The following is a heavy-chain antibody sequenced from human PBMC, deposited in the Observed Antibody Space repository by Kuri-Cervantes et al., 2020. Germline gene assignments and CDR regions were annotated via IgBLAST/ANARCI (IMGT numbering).Heavy chain of an antibody. CDR2: INEDGSEK. CDR3: ARHSSGSVVPYYFDY. J-gene: IGHJ4*02. CDR1: GFTFSSYS. D-gene: IGHD6-19*01. V-gene: IGHV3-7*01. Sequence: GESLRLSCAASGFTFSSYSMNWARQAPGKGLEWVANINEDGSEKFCVDSVKGRFTISRDNTKNSLFLQMNSLRAEDTAVYYCARHSSGSVVPYYFDYWGQGNLVTVSS.